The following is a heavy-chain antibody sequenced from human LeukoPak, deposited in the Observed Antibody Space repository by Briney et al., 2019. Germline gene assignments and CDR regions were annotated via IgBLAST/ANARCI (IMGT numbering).Heavy chain of an antibody. CDR1: GFTFSGHS. CDR3: AIMHGYYDGTGYWVQ. CDR2: INTNSGRT. Sequence: GGSLRLSCAASGFTFSGHSMTWVRQTPGKGLEGVSFINTNSGRTSYADSVEGRFTISRDNPRNTLYMQMNSLRDEDTAVYYCAIMHGYYDGTGYWVQWGQGTLVTVSS. D-gene: IGHD3-22*01. J-gene: IGHJ1*01. V-gene: IGHV3-23*01.